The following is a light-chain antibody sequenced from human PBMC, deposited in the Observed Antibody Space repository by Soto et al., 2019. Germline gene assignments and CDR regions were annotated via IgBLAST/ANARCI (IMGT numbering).Light chain of an antibody. J-gene: IGKJ2*01. V-gene: IGKV3-11*01. CDR2: DAS. CDR3: QQRGNWPRT. CDR1: QSVSSY. Sequence: EIVLTQSPATLPLSPGERATLSCRASQSVSSYLAWYQQKPGQAPRLLIYDASNRATDIPARFSGSGSGTDFTLTISSLEPEDFAVYYCQQRGNWPRTFGQGTKLEIK.